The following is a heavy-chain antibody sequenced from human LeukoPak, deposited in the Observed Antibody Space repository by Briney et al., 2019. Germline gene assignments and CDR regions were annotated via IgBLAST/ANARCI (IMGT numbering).Heavy chain of an antibody. D-gene: IGHD2-15*01. J-gene: IGHJ3*02. CDR1: GYTFSSYG. Sequence: ASVTVSCKASGYTFSSYGLSWVRQAPGQGLEWMGCISGNNGNTNYAQKLQGRLTMTTDTSPSTAYMELRSLRSDDTAVYYCAKVGGGSWSKDAFDIWGQGTMVTVSS. CDR3: AKVGGGSWSKDAFDI. CDR2: ISGNNGNT. V-gene: IGHV1-18*01.